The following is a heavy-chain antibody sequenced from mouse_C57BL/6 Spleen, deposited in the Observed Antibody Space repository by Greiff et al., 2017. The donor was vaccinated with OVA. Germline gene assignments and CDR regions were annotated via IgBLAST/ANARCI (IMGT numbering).Heavy chain of an antibody. V-gene: IGHV3-6*01. CDR1: GYSITSGYY. D-gene: IGHD1-1*01. Sequence: DVKLQESGPGLVKPSQSLSLTCSVTGYSITSGYYWNWIRQFPGNKLEWMGYISYDGSNNYNPSLKNRISITRDTSKNQFFLKLNSVTTEDTATYYCAREGGYYGSSYDAMDYWGQGTSVTVSS. CDR2: ISYDGSN. CDR3: AREGGYYGSSYDAMDY. J-gene: IGHJ4*01.